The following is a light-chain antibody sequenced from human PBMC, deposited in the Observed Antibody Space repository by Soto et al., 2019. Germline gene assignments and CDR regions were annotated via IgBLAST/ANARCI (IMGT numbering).Light chain of an antibody. V-gene: IGKV3-20*01. CDR1: QSVSSTF. Sequence: DIVLTQSPGTLSLSPGERATLSCRASQSVSSTFFAWYQQKPGQAPRLLMFGASNRATGIPDRFSGSGSGTDFTLTISRLEPEDFAMYYCQQYSTSPRGTFGQGTKVDI. J-gene: IGKJ1*01. CDR3: QQYSTSPRGT. CDR2: GAS.